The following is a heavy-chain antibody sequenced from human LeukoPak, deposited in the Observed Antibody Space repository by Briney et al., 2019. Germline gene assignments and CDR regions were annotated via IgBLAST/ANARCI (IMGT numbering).Heavy chain of an antibody. D-gene: IGHD6-19*01. CDR3: ARYSQWLASDY. Sequence: GASVKVSCKASGYTFTNYYMHWVRQAPGQGLAWMGLISPSGGSTSYAQKFQGRVTMTSDTSTTAVYMELSSLRSEDTAVYYCARYSQWLASDYWGQGTLVTVSS. CDR1: GYTFTNYY. CDR2: ISPSGGST. J-gene: IGHJ4*02. V-gene: IGHV1-46*01.